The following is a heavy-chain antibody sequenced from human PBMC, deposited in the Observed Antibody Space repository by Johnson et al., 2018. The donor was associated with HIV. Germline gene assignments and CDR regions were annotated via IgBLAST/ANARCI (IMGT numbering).Heavy chain of an antibody. Sequence: HVQLVESGGGVVQPGGSLRLSCATSGFTFSSYGMHWVRQAPGKGLEWVAFIRYDGFNKYFADSVKGRFTISRDNSKNTLHLQMNSLRAEDTAVYYCAKGTHYSDSSGYWSNDAFDIWGQGTRVTVSS. D-gene: IGHD3-22*01. CDR3: AKGTHYSDSSGYWSNDAFDI. V-gene: IGHV3-30*02. CDR1: GFTFSSYG. J-gene: IGHJ3*02. CDR2: IRYDGFNK.